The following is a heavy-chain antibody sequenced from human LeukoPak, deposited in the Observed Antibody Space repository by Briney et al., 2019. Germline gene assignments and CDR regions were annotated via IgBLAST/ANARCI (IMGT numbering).Heavy chain of an antibody. V-gene: IGHV4-59*01. CDR3: ARGGVAAKYYFDY. CDR2: IYYSGST. CDR1: GGSISSYY. J-gene: IGHJ4*02. D-gene: IGHD3-10*01. Sequence: PSETLSLTCTVSGGSISSYYWSWIRQPPGKGLEWIGYIYYSGSTDYNPSLRSRVTLSVDTSKNQFSLKLSSVTAADTAVYYCARGGVAAKYYFDYWGPGTLVTVSS.